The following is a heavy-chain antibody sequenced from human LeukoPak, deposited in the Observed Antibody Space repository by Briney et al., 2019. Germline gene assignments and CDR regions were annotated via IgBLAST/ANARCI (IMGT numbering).Heavy chain of an antibody. CDR1: GGTFSSYA. CDR3: ARTPDGFVSRRMSHDAFDI. V-gene: IGHV1-69*06. J-gene: IGHJ3*02. D-gene: IGHD1-14*01. CDR2: IIPIFGTA. Sequence: SVKVSCKASGGTFSSYAISWVRQAPGQGLEWMGGIIPIFGTANYAQRFQGRVTITADKSTSTAYMELSSLRSEDTAVYYCARTPDGFVSRRMSHDAFDIWGQGTMVTVSS.